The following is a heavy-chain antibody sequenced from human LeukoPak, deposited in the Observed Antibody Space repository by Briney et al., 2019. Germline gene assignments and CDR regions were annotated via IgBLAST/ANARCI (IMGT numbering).Heavy chain of an antibody. CDR3: AKEARGDTVTSIVGLNWFDP. D-gene: IGHD4-17*01. Sequence: PGRSLRLSCAASGITFRSYGMHWVRQAPGKGLEWVAVISYDGSHKYYADSVKGRFSISRDNSKNTLYLQMNSLRADDTAVYYCAKEARGDTVTSIVGLNWFDPWGQGTLVTVSS. V-gene: IGHV3-30*18. CDR2: ISYDGSHK. J-gene: IGHJ5*02. CDR1: GITFRSYG.